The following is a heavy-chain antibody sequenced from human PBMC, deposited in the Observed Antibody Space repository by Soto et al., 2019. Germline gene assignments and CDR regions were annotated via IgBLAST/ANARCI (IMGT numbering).Heavy chain of an antibody. V-gene: IGHV4-31*03. J-gene: IGHJ2*01. CDR3: ARGVMAYSSSPDWYFDL. Sequence: SETLSLTCTFSCGSIISGGYYWSWIRQHPVKGLEWIGYIYYSGSTYYNPSLKSRVTISVDTSKNQFSLKLSSVTAADTAVYYCARGVMAYSSSPDWYFDLWGRGTLVTVSS. D-gene: IGHD6-6*01. CDR2: IYYSGST. CDR1: CGSIISGGYY.